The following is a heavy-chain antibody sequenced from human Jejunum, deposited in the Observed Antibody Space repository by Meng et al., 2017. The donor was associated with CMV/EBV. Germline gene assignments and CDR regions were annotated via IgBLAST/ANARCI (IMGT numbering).Heavy chain of an antibody. J-gene: IGHJ4*02. V-gene: IGHV3-23*01. D-gene: IGHD2-2*01. CDR1: YA. CDR3: AKEPLGYCSSTSCYRGGYFDY. CDR2: ISGSGGST. Sequence: YAMSWVRQAPGKGLEWFSAISGSGGSTYYADSVKGRFTISRDNSKNTLYLQMNSLRAEDTAVYYCAKEPLGYCSSTSCYRGGYFDYWGQGTLVTVSS.